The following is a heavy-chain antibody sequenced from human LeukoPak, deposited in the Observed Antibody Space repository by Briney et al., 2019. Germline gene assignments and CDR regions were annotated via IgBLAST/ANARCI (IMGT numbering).Heavy chain of an antibody. J-gene: IGHJ5*02. CDR1: GYTFTSYG. CDR3: ARDLHLYYDFWSGYSSNWFDP. Sequence: ASVKVSCKASGYTFTSYGISWVRQAPGQGLEWMGWISAYNGNTNYAQKLQGRVTMTTDTSTSTAYMKLRSLRSDDTAVYYCARDLHLYYDFWSGYSSNWFDPWGQGTLVTVSS. CDR2: ISAYNGNT. V-gene: IGHV1-18*01. D-gene: IGHD3-3*01.